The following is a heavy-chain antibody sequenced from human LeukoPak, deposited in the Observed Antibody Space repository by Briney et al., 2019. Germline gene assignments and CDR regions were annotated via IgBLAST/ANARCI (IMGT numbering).Heavy chain of an antibody. CDR3: ARDGVAIDY. CDR2: INPHIGST. CDR1: GYTFTGYY. V-gene: IGHV1-2*02. J-gene: IGHJ4*02. D-gene: IGHD3-3*01. Sequence: ASVKVSCKASGYTFTGYYMHWVRQAPGQGLEWMGWINPHIGSTDYAQKFQGRVTMTRDTSISTAYMELSRLRSDDTALYYCARDGVAIDYWGQGTLVTVSS.